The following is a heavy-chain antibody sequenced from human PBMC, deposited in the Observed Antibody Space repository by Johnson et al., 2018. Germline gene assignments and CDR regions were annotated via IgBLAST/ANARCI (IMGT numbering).Heavy chain of an antibody. CDR1: GGTFSSYT. V-gene: IGHV1-69*12. D-gene: IGHD3-16*01. CDR2: VIPIFGTP. Sequence: QVQLVQSGTEEKKPGSSVKVSCKASGGTFSSYTLSWVRQAPGQGLEWMGGVIPIFGTPTYAQKFQGRVTISANESTSTAYMELSSLRSEETAVYYWARVKGDDGFDIWGQGTMVTVFS. J-gene: IGHJ3*02. CDR3: ARVKGDDGFDI.